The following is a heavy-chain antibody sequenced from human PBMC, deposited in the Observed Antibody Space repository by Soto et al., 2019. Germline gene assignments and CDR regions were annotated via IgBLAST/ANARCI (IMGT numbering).Heavy chain of an antibody. V-gene: IGHV1-3*01. D-gene: IGHD3-16*01. CDR2: INAGNGNT. J-gene: IGHJ4*02. CDR1: GYTFTSYA. Sequence: QVQLVQSGAEVKKPGASVKVSCKASGYTFTSYALHWVRQAPGQRLEWMGWINAGNGNTKYSQKFQGKVTITRDASASTADMELSRLKSEDTAVYYCARVIASLYYFDYWAQGTPVTVSS. CDR3: ARVIASLYYFDY.